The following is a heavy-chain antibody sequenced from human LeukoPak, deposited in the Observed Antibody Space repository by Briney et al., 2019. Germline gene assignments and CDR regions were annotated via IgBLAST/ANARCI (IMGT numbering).Heavy chain of an antibody. V-gene: IGHV3-48*03. D-gene: IGHD4/OR15-4a*01. J-gene: IGHJ4*02. CDR2: ISSSGSTI. CDR1: GFTFSSYE. CDR3: ARLLTRDPWIEY. Sequence: PSGGSLRLSCAASGFTFSSYEMNWVRQAPGKGLEWVSYISSSGSTIYYADAVKGRFTISRDNAKNSLYLQMNSLRAEDTAVYYCARLLTRDPWIEYWGQGTMVTVSS.